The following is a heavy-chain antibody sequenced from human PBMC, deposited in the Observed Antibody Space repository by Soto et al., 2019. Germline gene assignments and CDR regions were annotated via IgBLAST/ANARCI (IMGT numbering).Heavy chain of an antibody. CDR1: GFTFSSYA. D-gene: IGHD3-22*01. CDR3: AKNPGYYYDSTGYHFDY. Sequence: GGSLILSCAASGFTFSSYAMSWVRQAPGKGLEWVSAISYGGGTTYYADSVKGRFTISGDNSKNTLYLQMNSLRAEDTAVYYCAKNPGYYYDSTGYHFDYWGQGPLVTVSS. V-gene: IGHV3-23*01. J-gene: IGHJ4*02. CDR2: ISYGGGTT.